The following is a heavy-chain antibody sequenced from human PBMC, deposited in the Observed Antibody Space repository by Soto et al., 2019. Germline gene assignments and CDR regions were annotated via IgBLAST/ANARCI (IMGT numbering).Heavy chain of an antibody. Sequence: HPGGSLRLSCSASGFTFSSFSMHWVRQAPGKGLEWVSALSGSGGTTYYADSVRGRFTISRDNSKNTLFLQMSSLRAEDTALYYCAKQRAGYGSGSDTFYFDFWGQGTLVTVSS. CDR1: GFTFSSFS. CDR2: LSGSGGTT. D-gene: IGHD3-10*01. V-gene: IGHV3-23*01. J-gene: IGHJ4*02. CDR3: AKQRAGYGSGSDTFYFDF.